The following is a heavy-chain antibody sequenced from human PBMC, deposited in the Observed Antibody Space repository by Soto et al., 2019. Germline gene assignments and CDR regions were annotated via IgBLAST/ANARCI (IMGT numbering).Heavy chain of an antibody. CDR3: ARVIWFGELLYGENWFDP. CDR2: IYPGDSDT. Sequence: GESLKISCKGSGYSFTSYWIGWVRQMPGKGLEWMGIIYPGDSDTRYSPSFQGQVTISADKSISTAYLQWSSLKASDTAMYYCARVIWFGELLYGENWFDPWGQGTLVTVSS. D-gene: IGHD3-10*01. CDR1: GYSFTSYW. V-gene: IGHV5-51*01. J-gene: IGHJ5*02.